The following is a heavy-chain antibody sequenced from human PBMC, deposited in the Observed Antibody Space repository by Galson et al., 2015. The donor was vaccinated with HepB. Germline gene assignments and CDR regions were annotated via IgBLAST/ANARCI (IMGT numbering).Heavy chain of an antibody. D-gene: IGHD2-2*02. J-gene: IGHJ4*02. CDR2: IYYSGST. CDR3: ARATLCSSTSCYTETSYYFDY. V-gene: IGHV4-39*07. Sequence: SETLSLTCTVSGGSISSSSYYWGWIRQPPGKGLEWIGSIYYSGSTYYNPSLKSRVTISVDTSKNQFSLKLSSVTAADTAVYYCARATLCSSTSCYTETSYYFDYWGQGTLVTVSS. CDR1: GGSISSSSYY.